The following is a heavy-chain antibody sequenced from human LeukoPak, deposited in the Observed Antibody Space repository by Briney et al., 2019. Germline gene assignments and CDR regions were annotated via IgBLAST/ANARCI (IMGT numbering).Heavy chain of an antibody. CDR1: GGSISSYY. CDR3: AKGPYWYFDL. J-gene: IGHJ2*01. Sequence: SETLSLTCTVSGGSISSYYWSWIRQPPGKGLEWIGYIYYSGSTNYNPSLKSRVTISVDKSKNQFSLKLSSVTAADTAVYYCAKGPYWYFDLWGRGTLVTVSS. CDR2: IYYSGST. V-gene: IGHV4-59*12.